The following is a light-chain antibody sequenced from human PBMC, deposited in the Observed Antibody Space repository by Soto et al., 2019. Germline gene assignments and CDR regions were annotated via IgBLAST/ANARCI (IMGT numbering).Light chain of an antibody. CDR3: QQYNSYSSGGT. Sequence: DIQMTQSPSTLSASVGDRVTITCRASQSISSWLAWYQQKPGKAPKLLIYDASSLESGVPSRFSGSGSGTEFTLTISSLQPDDFATYYCQQYNSYSSGGTFGQGTKVDIK. V-gene: IGKV1-5*01. CDR1: QSISSW. CDR2: DAS. J-gene: IGKJ2*02.